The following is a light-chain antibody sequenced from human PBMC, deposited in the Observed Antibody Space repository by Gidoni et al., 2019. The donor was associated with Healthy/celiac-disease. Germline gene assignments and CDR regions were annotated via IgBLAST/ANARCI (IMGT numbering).Light chain of an antibody. CDR2: AAS. Sequence: DIQMTPSPSSLSASVGDRVTITCRASQSISSYLNWYQQKPGKAPKLLIYAASSLQSGVPSRCSGSGSGTDFTLTISSLQPEDFATYYCQQSYSTPRTFXXXTKVEIK. CDR3: QQSYSTPRT. V-gene: IGKV1-39*01. J-gene: IGKJ1*01. CDR1: QSISSY.